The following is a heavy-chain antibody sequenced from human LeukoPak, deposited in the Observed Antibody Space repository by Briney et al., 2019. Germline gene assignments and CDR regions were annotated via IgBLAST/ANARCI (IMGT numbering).Heavy chain of an antibody. J-gene: IGHJ6*02. CDR2: ISSSSSYM. CDR1: GFTFRSYT. Sequence: TGGSLRLSCPGSGFTFRSYTMNWVRQAPGKGLEWVSSISSSSSYMYYADSVKGRFTISRDNAKNSFYLQMNSLRAEDTAVYYCSFQRGMDVWGQGTTVTVSS. V-gene: IGHV3-21*06. CDR3: SFQRGMDV. D-gene: IGHD2/OR15-2a*01.